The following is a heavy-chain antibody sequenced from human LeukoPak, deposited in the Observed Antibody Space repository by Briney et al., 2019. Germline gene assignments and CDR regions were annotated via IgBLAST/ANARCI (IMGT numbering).Heavy chain of an antibody. CDR1: GGSLSDYY. Sequence: SETLSLTCAVYGGSLSDYYWSWIRQPPGKGLEWIGEINRSGGTDYNPSLKSRVTMSVDTPKNQFSLKVTSVTPADTAVYYCASGRDQLTYFQYWGQGTLATVSS. CDR3: ASGRDQLTYFQY. J-gene: IGHJ1*01. D-gene: IGHD4/OR15-4a*01. CDR2: INRSGGT. V-gene: IGHV4-34*01.